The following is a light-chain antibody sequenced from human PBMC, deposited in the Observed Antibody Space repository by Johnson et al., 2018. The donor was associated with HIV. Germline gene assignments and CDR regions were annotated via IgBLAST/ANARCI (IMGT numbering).Light chain of an antibody. CDR3: ETWDSSLSGG. CDR2: DND. Sequence: QSVLTQPPSVSAAPGQKVTISCFGSDSNIGNNYVSWYQQLPGTAPKLLIYDNDKRPSGIPDRFSGSKSGTSATLGITGLQTGDEADYYCETWDSSLSGGFGTGTKVTVL. V-gene: IGLV1-51*01. CDR1: DSNIGNNY. J-gene: IGLJ1*01.